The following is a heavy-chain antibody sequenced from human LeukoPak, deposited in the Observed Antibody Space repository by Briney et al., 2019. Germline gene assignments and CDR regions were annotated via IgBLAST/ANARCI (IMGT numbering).Heavy chain of an antibody. CDR1: GFILNDYG. D-gene: IGHD2-8*01. CDR2: IWFDKDQ. J-gene: IGHJ6*02. V-gene: IGHV3-33*01. Sequence: PGRSLRLSCAASGFILNDYGIHWVRQAPGKGLGWVADIWFDKDQHFADSVKGRFAISRDNSKNTVYLQINSLRAEDTAVYYCARDRHCVNGVCHSPPGMDVWGQGTTVTVSS. CDR3: ARDRHCVNGVCHSPPGMDV.